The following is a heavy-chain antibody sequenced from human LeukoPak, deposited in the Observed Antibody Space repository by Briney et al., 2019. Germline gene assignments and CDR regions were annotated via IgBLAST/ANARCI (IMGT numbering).Heavy chain of an antibody. CDR2: IYYSGST. CDR3: ARGFYYDSSGYPGLDY. J-gene: IGHJ4*02. Sequence: PSETLSLTCTVSGGSISSSGYYWGWIRQPPGKGLEWIGSIYYSGSTYYNPSLKSRVTISVDTSKNQFSLKLSSVTAADTAVYYCARGFYYDSSGYPGLDYWGQGTLVTVSS. D-gene: IGHD3-22*01. V-gene: IGHV4-39*07. CDR1: GGSISSSGYY.